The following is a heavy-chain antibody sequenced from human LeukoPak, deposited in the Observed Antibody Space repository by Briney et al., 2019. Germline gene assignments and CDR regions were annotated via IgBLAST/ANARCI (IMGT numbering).Heavy chain of an antibody. CDR1: GYTFSAYG. CDR3: ARDQRNSGSYRFEY. D-gene: IGHD1-26*01. V-gene: IGHV1-18*01. CDR2: ITGNNGHT. J-gene: IGHJ4*02. Sequence: ASVKVSCKTSGYTFSAYGISWVRQAPGQGLEWMGWITGNNGHTNYAPSLQGRVTMTTETSTNTAYMELTNLRSDDTAVYYCARDQRNSGSYRFEYWGQGTLVTVSS.